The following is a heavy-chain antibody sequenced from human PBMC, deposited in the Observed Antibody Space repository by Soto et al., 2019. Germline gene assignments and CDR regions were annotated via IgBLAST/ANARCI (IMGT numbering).Heavy chain of an antibody. V-gene: IGHV3-30-3*01. Sequence: GGSLRLSCAASGFPFGPFYMHWVRQAPGKGLEWVAVISYDGSNKYYADSVKGRFTISRDNSKNTLYLQMNSLRAEDTAVYYCARDIVLMVYARVGYYYYGMDVWGQGTTVTVSS. CDR1: GFPFGPFY. CDR3: ARDIVLMVYARVGYYYYGMDV. CDR2: ISYDGSNK. J-gene: IGHJ6*02. D-gene: IGHD2-8*01.